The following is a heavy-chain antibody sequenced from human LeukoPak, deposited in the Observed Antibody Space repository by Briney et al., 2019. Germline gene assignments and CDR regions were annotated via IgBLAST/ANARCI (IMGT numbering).Heavy chain of an antibody. J-gene: IGHJ6*02. Sequence: AGGSLRLSCAASRFSFSDYYINWIRQAPGKGLEWVSYISSSGTTIYYADSVKGRFTISRDNAKNSLYLQMNNLRAEDTAVYYCAGGGVLTGLFLGGMDVWGQGTTVTVSS. CDR3: AGGGVLTGLFLGGMDV. CDR1: RFSFSDYY. CDR2: ISSSGTTI. D-gene: IGHD3-9*01. V-gene: IGHV3-11*01.